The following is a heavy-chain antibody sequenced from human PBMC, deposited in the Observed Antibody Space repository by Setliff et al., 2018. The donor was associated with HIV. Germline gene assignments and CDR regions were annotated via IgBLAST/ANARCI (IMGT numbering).Heavy chain of an antibody. CDR2: ITTYNGGT. Sequence: ASVKVSCKASGYSFTSYGLSWVRQAPGQGLGWMGSITTYNGGTNYAQKFQGRVTMTTDTSTSTAYMELRSLRSGDTAVYYCTRGGYSGAFLDAFDIWGQGTMVTVS. D-gene: IGHD1-26*01. CDR3: TRGGYSGAFLDAFDI. J-gene: IGHJ3*02. V-gene: IGHV1-18*01. CDR1: GYSFTSYG.